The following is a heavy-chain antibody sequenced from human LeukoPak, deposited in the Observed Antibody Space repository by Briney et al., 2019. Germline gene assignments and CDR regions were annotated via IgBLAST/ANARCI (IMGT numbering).Heavy chain of an antibody. CDR3: ARDKVWDGYNYD. J-gene: IGHJ4*02. D-gene: IGHD5-24*01. V-gene: IGHV4-34*01. Sequence: SETLSLTCAVYGGSFSGYYWSWIRQPPGKGLEWIGEINHSGSTNYNPSLKSRVTISVDTSKNQFSLKLSSVTAADTAVYYCARDKVWDGYNYDWGQGTLVTVSS. CDR2: INHSGST. CDR1: GGSFSGYY.